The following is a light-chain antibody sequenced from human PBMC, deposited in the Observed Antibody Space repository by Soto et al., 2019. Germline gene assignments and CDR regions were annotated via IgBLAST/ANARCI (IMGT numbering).Light chain of an antibody. CDR1: SGDSNYA. Sequence: QSVLTQSPSASASLGASVKLTCTLSSGDSNYAIAWHQQQPEKGPRYLMKVNSGGSHIKGDGIPDRFSGSSSGAERYLFISSLQSEDEADYYCQTWGTGSAIVVFGGGTQLTVL. J-gene: IGLJ7*01. CDR2: VNSGGSH. CDR3: QTWGTGSAIVV. V-gene: IGLV4-69*01.